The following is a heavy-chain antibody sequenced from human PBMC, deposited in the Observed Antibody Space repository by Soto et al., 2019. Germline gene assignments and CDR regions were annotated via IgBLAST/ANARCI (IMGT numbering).Heavy chain of an antibody. D-gene: IGHD3-9*01. CDR1: GYALLDYS. CDR3: VRDRDWAFDI. J-gene: IGHJ3*02. CDR2: AGTSRKYI. V-gene: IGHV3-21*06. Sequence: LRLSFAASGYALLDYSMNWVRQAPGKGLEWVSYAGTSRKYIFYADSVRGRFTISRDDARNSVYLQLNSLRDEDTAVYYCVRDRDWAFDIWGQGTRVTVSS.